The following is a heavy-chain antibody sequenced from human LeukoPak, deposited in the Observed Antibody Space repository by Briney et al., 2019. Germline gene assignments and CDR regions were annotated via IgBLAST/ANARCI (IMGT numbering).Heavy chain of an antibody. Sequence: SETLSLTCTVSGGSISSYYWSWIRQPPGEGLEWIGYIYYSESTNYNPSLKSRVTISVDTSKNQFSLKLSSVTAADAAVYYCARETYYDFWSGYLFAFDIWGQGTMVTVSS. CDR3: ARETYYDFWSGYLFAFDI. CDR2: IYYSEST. J-gene: IGHJ3*02. D-gene: IGHD3-3*01. CDR1: GGSISSYY. V-gene: IGHV4-59*01.